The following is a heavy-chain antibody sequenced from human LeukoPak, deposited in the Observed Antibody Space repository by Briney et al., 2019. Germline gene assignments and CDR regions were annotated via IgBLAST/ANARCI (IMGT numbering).Heavy chain of an antibody. CDR2: IYYSGGT. J-gene: IGHJ4*02. V-gene: IGHV4-61*01. CDR1: GGSFSSGSYY. Sequence: SETLSLTCTVSGGSFSSGSYYWNWIRQPPGKGLEWIGYIYYSGGTNYNPSLKSRVTISVDTSKIQFSLKLSSVTAADTAVYYCARGSWIQSSPAIYYSDYWGQGTLVTVSS. D-gene: IGHD5-18*01. CDR3: ARGSWIQSSPAIYYSDY.